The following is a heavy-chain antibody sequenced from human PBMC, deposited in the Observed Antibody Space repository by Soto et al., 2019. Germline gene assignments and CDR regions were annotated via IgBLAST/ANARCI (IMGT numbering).Heavy chain of an antibody. D-gene: IGHD3-22*01. Sequence: GASVKVSCKASGYTFTGYYMHWVRQAPGQGLEWMGWINPNSGGTNYAQKFQGRVTMTRDTSISTAYMELSRLRSDDTAVYYCARDGRPVTYYYDSSGYYPSTWGQGTLVTVSS. CDR2: INPNSGGT. J-gene: IGHJ4*02. CDR3: ARDGRPVTYYYDSSGYYPST. CDR1: GYTFTGYY. V-gene: IGHV1-2*02.